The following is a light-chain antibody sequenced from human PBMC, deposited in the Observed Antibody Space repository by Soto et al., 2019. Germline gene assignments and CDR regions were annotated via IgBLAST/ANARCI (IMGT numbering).Light chain of an antibody. CDR1: SSNIGAGYD. J-gene: IGLJ2*01. CDR2: GNS. CDR3: QSYDSSLSGSV. V-gene: IGLV1-40*01. Sequence: QSVLTQPPSVSGARGQRVIISCTGSSSNIGAGYDVHWYQQLPGTAPKLLIYGNSNRPSGVPDRFSGSKSGTSASLAITGLQAEDEADYYCQSYDSSLSGSVFGGGTKLTVL.